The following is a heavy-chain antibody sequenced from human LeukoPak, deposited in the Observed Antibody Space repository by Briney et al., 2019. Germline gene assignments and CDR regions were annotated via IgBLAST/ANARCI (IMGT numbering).Heavy chain of an antibody. CDR2: IYHSGST. D-gene: IGHD6-25*01. V-gene: IGHV4-38-2*01. Sequence: PTETMSLTFAVSGYSLSSGYYWGWIRQPPGQGLEWIGSIYHSGSTYYNPSLQTRVTISVDTSKNQFPLKLLPLPPADTAVYYCASQFPGYPSGAYYSDSSGQRTLVTASP. CDR3: ASQFPGYPSGAYYSDS. J-gene: IGHJ4*02. CDR1: GYSLSSGYY.